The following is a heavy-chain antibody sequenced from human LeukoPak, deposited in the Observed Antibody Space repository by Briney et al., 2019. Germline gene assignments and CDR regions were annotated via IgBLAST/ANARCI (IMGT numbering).Heavy chain of an antibody. Sequence: GESLKISCKGSGYSFTSYWIGWVRQMPGKGLEWMGIIYPGDSDTRNSPSFQGQVTISADKSIGTAYLQWSSLKASDTAMYYCARHRKDSSSWYFDYWGQGTLVTISS. J-gene: IGHJ4*02. CDR2: IYPGDSDT. V-gene: IGHV5-51*01. CDR3: ARHRKDSSSWYFDY. D-gene: IGHD6-13*01. CDR1: GYSFTSYW.